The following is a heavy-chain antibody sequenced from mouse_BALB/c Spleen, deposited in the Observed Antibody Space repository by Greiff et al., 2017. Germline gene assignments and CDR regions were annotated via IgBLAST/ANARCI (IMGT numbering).Heavy chain of an antibody. V-gene: IGHV2-9*02. CDR2: IWAGGST. Sequence: VKLVESGPGLVAPSQSLSITCTVSGFSLTSYGVHWVRQPPGKGLEWLGVIWAGGSTNYNSALMSRLSISKDNTKSKVFLKMNSLQTDDTAMYYCARGGGSRYFDVWGAGTTVTVSS. J-gene: IGHJ1*01. D-gene: IGHD1-1*01. CDR1: GFSLTSYG. CDR3: ARGGGSRYFDV.